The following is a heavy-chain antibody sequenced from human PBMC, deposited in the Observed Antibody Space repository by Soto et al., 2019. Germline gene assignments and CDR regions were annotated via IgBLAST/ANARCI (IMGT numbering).Heavy chain of an antibody. CDR2: IIPILGIA. V-gene: IGHV1-69*02. J-gene: IGHJ6*03. Sequence: SVKVSCKASGGTFSSYTISWVRQAPGQGLEWMGRIIPILGIANYAQKFQGRVTITADKSTSTAYMELSSLRSEDTAVYYCASNDKGGSGSYSLENYYYYYMDVWGKGTTVTVSS. D-gene: IGHD3-10*01. CDR3: ASNDKGGSGSYSLENYYYYYMDV. CDR1: GGTFSSYT.